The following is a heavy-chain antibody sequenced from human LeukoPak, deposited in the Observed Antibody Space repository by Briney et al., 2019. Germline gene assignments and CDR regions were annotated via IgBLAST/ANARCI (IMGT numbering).Heavy chain of an antibody. CDR1: GFTFSGHY. D-gene: IGHD3-10*01. Sequence: GGSLRLSCAASGFTFSGHYMSWFRRAPGKGLEWVAVIYSSGNTYYADSVKGRFTISRDNSKNTLYLQMNSLRAEDTAVYYCGGGSGSLGYYGMDVWGQGTTVTVSS. V-gene: IGHV3-53*01. J-gene: IGHJ6*02. CDR3: GGGSGSLGYYGMDV. CDR2: IYSSGNT.